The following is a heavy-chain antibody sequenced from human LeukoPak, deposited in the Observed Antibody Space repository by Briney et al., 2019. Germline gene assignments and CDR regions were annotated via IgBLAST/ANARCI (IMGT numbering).Heavy chain of an antibody. CDR3: ARGAGTTSFDY. D-gene: IGHD1-1*01. V-gene: IGHV4-39*07. CDR1: GGSISSSSYY. Sequence: SETLSLTCTVSGGSISSSSYYWGWIRQPPGKGLEWIGSIYYSGSTYYNPSLKSRVTISVDTSKNQFSLKLSSVTAADTAVYYCARGAGTTSFDYWGQGTLVTVSS. J-gene: IGHJ4*02. CDR2: IYYSGST.